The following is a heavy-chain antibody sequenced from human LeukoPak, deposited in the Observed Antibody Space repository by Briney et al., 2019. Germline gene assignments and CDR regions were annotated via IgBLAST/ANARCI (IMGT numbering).Heavy chain of an antibody. D-gene: IGHD3-10*01. CDR1: GFTFSNYD. V-gene: IGHV3-23*01. Sequence: GGSLRLSCAASGFTFSNYDMSWVRQAPGKGLEWVSGISGSGGSTYYADSVKGRFTISRDNSKNTLYLQMNSLRAEDTAVYYCARDYWETNNYGYYYYMDVWGKGTTVTVSS. J-gene: IGHJ6*03. CDR3: ARDYWETNNYGYYYYMDV. CDR2: ISGSGGST.